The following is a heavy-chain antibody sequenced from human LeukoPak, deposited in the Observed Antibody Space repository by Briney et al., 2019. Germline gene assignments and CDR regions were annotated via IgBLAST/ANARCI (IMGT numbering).Heavy chain of an antibody. CDR2: INPNSGGT. CDR3: ARPANRGYCSGGSCWSWFDP. CDR1: GYTFTGYY. J-gene: IGHJ5*02. D-gene: IGHD2-15*01. Sequence: ASLKVSCKASGYTFTGYYMHWVRQAPGQGLEWMGRINPNSGGTNYAQKFQGRVTMTRDTSISTAYMEMSRLRSDDTAVYYCARPANRGYCSGGSCWSWFDPWGQGTLVTVSS. V-gene: IGHV1-2*06.